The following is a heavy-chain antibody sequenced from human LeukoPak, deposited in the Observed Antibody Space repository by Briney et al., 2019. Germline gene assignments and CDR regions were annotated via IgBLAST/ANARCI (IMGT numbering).Heavy chain of an antibody. J-gene: IGHJ4*02. V-gene: IGHV3-15*01. Sequence: GGSLRLSCAASGFTFSNAWMSWVRQAPGKGLEWVGRIKSKTGGGTTDYAAPVKGRFTISRDDSKNTLYLQMNSLKTEDTAVYYCTALDYWGQGTLVTVSS. CDR1: GFTFSNAW. CDR3: TALDY. CDR2: IKSKTGGGTT.